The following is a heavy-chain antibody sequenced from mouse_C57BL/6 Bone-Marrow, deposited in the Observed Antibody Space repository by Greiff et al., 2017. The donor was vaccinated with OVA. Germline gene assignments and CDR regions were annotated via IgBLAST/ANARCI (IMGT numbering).Heavy chain of an antibody. Sequence: EVMLVESVAELVRPGASVKLSCTASGFNIKNTYMHWVKQRPEQGLEWIGRIDPANGNTKYAPKFQGKATITADTSSNTAYLHLTSLTSEDTAIYYCARYSNYVWYFDVWGTGTTVTVSS. J-gene: IGHJ1*03. CDR1: GFNIKNTY. CDR3: ARYSNYVWYFDV. V-gene: IGHV14-3*01. CDR2: IDPANGNT. D-gene: IGHD2-5*01.